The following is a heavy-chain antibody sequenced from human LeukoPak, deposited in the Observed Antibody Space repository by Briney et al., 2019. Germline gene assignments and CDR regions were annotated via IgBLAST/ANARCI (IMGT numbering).Heavy chain of an antibody. D-gene: IGHD2-2*02. V-gene: IGHV3-30*02. J-gene: IGHJ4*02. Sequence: PGGSLRLSCAASGFTFSSYGMHWVRQAPGKGLEWVAFIRYDGSNKYYADSVKGRFTISRDNSKNTLYLQMNSLRAEDTAVYYCAKTPAVTPPYTYFDYWGQGTLVTVSS. CDR1: GFTFSSYG. CDR2: IRYDGSNK. CDR3: AKTPAVTPPYTYFDY.